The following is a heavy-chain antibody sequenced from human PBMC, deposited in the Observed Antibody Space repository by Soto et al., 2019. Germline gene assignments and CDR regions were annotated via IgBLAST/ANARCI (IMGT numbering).Heavy chain of an antibody. CDR1: GFTFSSYG. CDR3: AKDGSIAAAGTFDY. Sequence: QVQLVESGGGVVQPGRSLRLSCAASGFTFSSYGMHWVRQAPGKGLEWVAVISYDGSNKYYADSVKGRFTISRDKSKNTLYLQMNSLRAEDTAVYYCAKDGSIAAAGTFDYWGQGTLVTVSS. V-gene: IGHV3-30*18. D-gene: IGHD6-13*01. CDR2: ISYDGSNK. J-gene: IGHJ4*02.